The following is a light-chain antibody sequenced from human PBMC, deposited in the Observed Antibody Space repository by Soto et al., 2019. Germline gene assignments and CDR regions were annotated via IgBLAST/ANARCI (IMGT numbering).Light chain of an antibody. CDR1: SSDVGKYKF. J-gene: IGLJ3*02. Sequence: QSALTQPASVSGSPGQSITISCTGTSSDVGKYKFVSWYQQYPGKAPKIMIYEITERPSGVSNRFSGSKSGNTASLTISGLQAEDEADYYCCSYAGRSTWVFGGGTKVTVL. CDR3: CSYAGRSTWV. CDR2: EIT. V-gene: IGLV2-23*02.